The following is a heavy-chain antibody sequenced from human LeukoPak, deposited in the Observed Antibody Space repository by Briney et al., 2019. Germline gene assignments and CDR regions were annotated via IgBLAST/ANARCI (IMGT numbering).Heavy chain of an antibody. V-gene: IGHV1-2*02. CDR2: INPNSGGT. Sequence: ASVKVSCKASGYTFTGYYMHWVRQAPGQGLEWMGWINPNSGGTNYAPKFQGLVTMSSDASITTAYMELNRLISADTAVYYCARTKPPCTSCLLLDYWGQGTLVTVSS. D-gene: IGHD2-2*01. CDR1: GYTFTGYY. J-gene: IGHJ4*02. CDR3: ARTKPPCTSCLLLDY.